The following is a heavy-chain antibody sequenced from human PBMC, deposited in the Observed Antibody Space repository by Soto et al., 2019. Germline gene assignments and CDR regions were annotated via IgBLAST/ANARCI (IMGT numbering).Heavy chain of an antibody. D-gene: IGHD3-22*01. Sequence: QVQLVESGGGVVQPARSLKLSCVASGFTLSNYALHWVRQAPGKGPEWMAFISNDGSNKLYADSVKGRFTISRDNSKNTLYLEMNCLRPEDTAVFYCARAGGGYLDYWGQGTLVTVSS. CDR1: GFTLSNYA. V-gene: IGHV3-30*04. CDR2: ISNDGSNK. CDR3: ARAGGGYLDY. J-gene: IGHJ4*02.